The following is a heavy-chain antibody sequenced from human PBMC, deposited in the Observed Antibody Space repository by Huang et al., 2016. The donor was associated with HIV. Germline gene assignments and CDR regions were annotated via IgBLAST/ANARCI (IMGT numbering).Heavy chain of an antibody. V-gene: IGHV3-30*02. Sequence: QVQLVESGGGVVQPGRSLRRSCAASGFTFINSDMHWVRQTLGRGLEWVDFMRYDGSDKFYADSVQGRFTISRDNSKNTLYLQMNSLGVEDTAIYYCAIAPLFEYWGQGTQVTVSS. CDR3: AIAPLFEY. D-gene: IGHD3-16*02. CDR1: GFTFINSD. J-gene: IGHJ4*02. CDR2: MRYDGSDK.